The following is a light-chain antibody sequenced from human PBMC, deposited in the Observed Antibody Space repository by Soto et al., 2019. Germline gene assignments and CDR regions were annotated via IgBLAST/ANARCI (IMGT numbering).Light chain of an antibody. CDR2: GAS. J-gene: IGKJ5*01. Sequence: EIVLTQSPGTLSLSPGERATLSCRASQSVSSSYLAWYQQKPGQAPRLLIYGASSRATSIPDRFSGSGSGTDFTLTISTLEPEAFAVYYGQQYGSSPPFTFGQGTRVEIK. V-gene: IGKV3-20*01. CDR1: QSVSSSY. CDR3: QQYGSSPPFT.